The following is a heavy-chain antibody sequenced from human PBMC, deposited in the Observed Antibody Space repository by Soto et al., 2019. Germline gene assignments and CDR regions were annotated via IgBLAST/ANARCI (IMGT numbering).Heavy chain of an antibody. CDR2: IYYSGST. Sequence: SETLSLTCTVSGGSISSYYWSWIRQPPGKGLEWIGYIYYSGSTNYNPSLKSRVTISVDTSKNQFSLKLSSVTAADTAVYYCARELGAGYGGTIDYWGQGTLVTVSS. D-gene: IGHD4-17*01. J-gene: IGHJ4*02. CDR1: GGSISSYY. V-gene: IGHV4-59*01. CDR3: ARELGAGYGGTIDY.